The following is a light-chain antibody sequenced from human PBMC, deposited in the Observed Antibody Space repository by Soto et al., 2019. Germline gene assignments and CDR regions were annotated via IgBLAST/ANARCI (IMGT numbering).Light chain of an antibody. CDR3: QQYKSYSAT. J-gene: IGKJ1*01. CDR1: QGIGSW. V-gene: IGKV1-5*01. CDR2: EAS. Sequence: DIQMTQSPSTLSASVGDRVTITCRASQGIGSWLAWYQQTPGKAPKLLISEASSLQSGAPSRFSGSGSGTEFTLTISGLQPDDFATYYCQQYKSYSATFGQGTKVEIK.